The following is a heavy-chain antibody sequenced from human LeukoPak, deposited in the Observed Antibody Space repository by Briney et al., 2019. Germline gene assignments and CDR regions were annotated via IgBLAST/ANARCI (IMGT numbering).Heavy chain of an antibody. D-gene: IGHD3-22*01. J-gene: IGHJ4*02. CDR2: ISNTGSVI. V-gene: IGHV3-48*04. CDR3: AASRKYYYDSSGYGI. CDR1: GSTFSSHT. Sequence: PGGSLRLSFAASGSTFSSHTMNWVRQAPGKGLEWVSYISNTGSVIYYADSVKGRFTISRDNAKNTLYLQMNSLRAEDTAVYYCAASRKYYYDSSGYGIWGQGTLVTVSS.